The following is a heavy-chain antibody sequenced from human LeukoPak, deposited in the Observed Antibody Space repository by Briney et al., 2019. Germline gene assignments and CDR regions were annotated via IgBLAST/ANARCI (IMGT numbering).Heavy chain of an antibody. CDR2: IIPIFGTA. Sequence: ASVKVSCKASGGTFSSYAISWVRQAPGQGLEWMGGIIPIFGTANYAQKFQGRVTITTDESTSTAYMELSSLRSEDTAVYYCASPAVDYYYYYYMDVWGKGTTVTVFS. D-gene: IGHD2-2*01. J-gene: IGHJ6*03. V-gene: IGHV1-69*05. CDR1: GGTFSSYA. CDR3: ASPAVDYYYYYYMDV.